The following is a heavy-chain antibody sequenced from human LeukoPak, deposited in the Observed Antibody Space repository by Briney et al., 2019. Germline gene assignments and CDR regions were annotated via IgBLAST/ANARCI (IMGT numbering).Heavy chain of an antibody. CDR3: AAGQIAAPGAGAFDI. CDR1: GYTFTSYG. V-gene: IGHV1-18*01. Sequence: ASVKVSCKASGYTFTSYGISWVRQAPGQGLEWMGWISAYNGNTNYAQKLQGRVTMTTDTSTSTAYMELSSLRSEDTAVYYCAAGQIAAPGAGAFDIWGQGTMVTVSS. J-gene: IGHJ3*02. CDR2: ISAYNGNT. D-gene: IGHD6-13*01.